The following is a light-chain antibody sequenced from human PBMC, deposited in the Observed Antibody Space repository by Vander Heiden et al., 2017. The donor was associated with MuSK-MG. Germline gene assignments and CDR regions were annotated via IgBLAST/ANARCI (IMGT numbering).Light chain of an antibody. CDR3: GTWDSSLSAVV. CDR1: SSNIGNNY. J-gene: IGLJ2*01. V-gene: IGLV1-51*01. CDR2: DNN. Sequence: QSVLTQPPSVSAAPGQKVTISCSGSSSNIGNNYVSWYQQLPGTAPKLLIYDNNKRPSGISDRFSGSKSGTSATLGITGLQTGDEAEYYCGTWDSSLSAVVFGGGTKLTVL.